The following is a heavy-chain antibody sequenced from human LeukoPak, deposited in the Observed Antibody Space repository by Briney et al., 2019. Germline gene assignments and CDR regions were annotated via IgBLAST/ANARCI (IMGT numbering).Heavy chain of an antibody. CDR2: IAYDGNDK. Sequence: GGSLRLSCAASGFTFSSYAMHWVRQAPGKGAEWVAVIAYDGNDKFYAESVKGRFTLSRDNSKNTVHLQMNILRPEDTAVYYCAKSRDGDAPPFDYWGQGTVVTVSS. J-gene: IGHJ4*02. CDR3: AKSRDGDAPPFDY. D-gene: IGHD4-17*01. V-gene: IGHV3-30*04. CDR1: GFTFSSYA.